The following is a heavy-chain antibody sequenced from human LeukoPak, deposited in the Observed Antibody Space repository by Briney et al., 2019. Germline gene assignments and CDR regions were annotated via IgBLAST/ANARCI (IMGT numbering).Heavy chain of an antibody. V-gene: IGHV1-69*05. Sequence: ASVKVSCKASGGTFSSYAISWVRQAPGQGLEWMGGIIPIFGTANYAQKFQGRVTITTDESTSTAYMELSSLRSEDTAVYYCARGDRDYDFWSGYSFNWFDPWGQGTLVTVSS. CDR3: ARGDRDYDFWSGYSFNWFDP. CDR2: IIPIFGTA. D-gene: IGHD3-3*01. J-gene: IGHJ5*02. CDR1: GGTFSSYA.